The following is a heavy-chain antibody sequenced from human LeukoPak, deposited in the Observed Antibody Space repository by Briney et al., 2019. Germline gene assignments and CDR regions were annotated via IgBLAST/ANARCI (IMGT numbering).Heavy chain of an antibody. CDR2: IYPGDSDT. CDR3: ARPEEHGDYVHDAFDI. D-gene: IGHD4-17*01. Sequence: GESLKVSCKASGYRFTSYWIGWVRQMPGKGLEWMGIIYPGDSDTRYSPSFQGQVTISADKSISTAYLQWSSLKASDTAMYYCARPEEHGDYVHDAFDIWGQGTMVTVSS. J-gene: IGHJ3*02. V-gene: IGHV5-51*01. CDR1: GYRFTSYW.